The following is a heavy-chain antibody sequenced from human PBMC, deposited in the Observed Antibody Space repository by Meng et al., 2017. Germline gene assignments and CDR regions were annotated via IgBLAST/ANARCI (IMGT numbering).Heavy chain of an antibody. CDR3: ARADGSGSLWLFDY. CDR1: GYTLTELS. Sequence: ASVKVSCKVSGYTLTELSMHWVRQAPGKGLEWMGGFDPEDGETIYAQKFQGRVTMTRDTSISTAYMELSRLRSDDTAVYYCARADGSGSLWLFDYWGQGTLVTVSS. V-gene: IGHV1-24*01. CDR2: FDPEDGET. J-gene: IGHJ4*02. D-gene: IGHD3-10*01.